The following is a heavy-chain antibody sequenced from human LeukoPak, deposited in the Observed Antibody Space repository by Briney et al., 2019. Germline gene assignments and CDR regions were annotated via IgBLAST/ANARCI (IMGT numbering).Heavy chain of an antibody. CDR2: VDPEDGEA. CDR3: ATGNTALRN. V-gene: IGHV1-69-2*01. Sequence: ASVKISCKVSGYTFSDYYMHWVQQAPGKGLEWMGLVDPEDGEAIYAEKFQGRVTITADPSTDTAYMELSSLRSEDTAVYYCATGNTALRNWGQGTLVTVSS. J-gene: IGHJ4*02. D-gene: IGHD3-3*01. CDR1: GYTFSDYY.